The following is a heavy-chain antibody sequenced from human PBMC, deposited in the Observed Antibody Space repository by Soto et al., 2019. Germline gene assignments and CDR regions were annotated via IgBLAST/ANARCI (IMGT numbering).Heavy chain of an antibody. Sequence: VGSLRLSCSASGFTFSSYAMHWVRQAPGKGLEYVSAISSNGGSTYYADSVKGRFTISRDNSKNTLYLQMSSLRAEDTAVYYCVKEELYSNYWHYYYGMDVWGQGTTVTVSS. D-gene: IGHD4-4*01. J-gene: IGHJ6*02. CDR2: ISSNGGST. CDR3: VKEELYSNYWHYYYGMDV. CDR1: GFTFSSYA. V-gene: IGHV3-64D*06.